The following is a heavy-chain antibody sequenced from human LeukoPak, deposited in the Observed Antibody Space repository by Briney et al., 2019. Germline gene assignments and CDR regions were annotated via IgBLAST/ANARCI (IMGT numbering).Heavy chain of an antibody. CDR3: ARAHQRKQWLVPSDY. CDR1: GFTFSTYA. CDR2: ISSSSSYI. V-gene: IGHV3-21*01. D-gene: IGHD6-19*01. Sequence: PGGSLRLSCAASGFTFSTYAMSWVRQAPGKGLEWVSSISSSSSYIYYADSVKGRFTISRDNAKNSLYLQMNSLRAEDTAVYYCARAHQRKQWLVPSDYWGQGTLVTVSS. J-gene: IGHJ4*02.